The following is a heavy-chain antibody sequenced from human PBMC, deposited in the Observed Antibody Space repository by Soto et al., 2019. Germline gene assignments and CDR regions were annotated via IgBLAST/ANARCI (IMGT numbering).Heavy chain of an antibody. D-gene: IGHD2-2*01. CDR2: IIPIFGTA. CDR1: GGTFSSYA. V-gene: IGHV1-69*13. Sequence: SVKVSCKASGGTFSSYAISWVRQAPGQGLEWMGGIIPIFGTANYAQKFQGRVTITADESTSTAYMELSSLRSEDTAVYYCARDRRVPAEEGSFDYWGQGTLVTVSS. CDR3: ARDRRVPAEEGSFDY. J-gene: IGHJ4*02.